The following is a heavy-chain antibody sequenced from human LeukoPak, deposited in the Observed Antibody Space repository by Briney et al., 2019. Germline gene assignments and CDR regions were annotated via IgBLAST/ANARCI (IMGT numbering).Heavy chain of an antibody. V-gene: IGHV4-39*01. D-gene: IGHD1-26*01. CDR2: IYYSGHT. J-gene: IGHJ4*02. CDR3: AAPSGPTYYSPVDF. Sequence: AETLSLTCTVSGAPITTSNHYWGWIRQTPGKTLEWIANIYYSGHTLYNPSLKSRALISVDTSSNQFSLRLTSVTAADTAVYYCAAPSGPTYYSPVDFWGQGTSVSVSS. CDR1: GAPITTSNHY.